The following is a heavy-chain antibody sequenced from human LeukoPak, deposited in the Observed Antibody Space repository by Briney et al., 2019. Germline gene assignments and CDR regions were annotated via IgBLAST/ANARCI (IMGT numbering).Heavy chain of an antibody. D-gene: IGHD7-27*01. Sequence: GGSLRLSCAASGVASGFTFSDYAVSWVRQPPGKGPEWVASVNGRGATTYYADSVRGRFTISRDNSKNTVYLQMISLGADDTAVYFCAKAPATGEGYYFYYMDVWGKGTTVTVSS. J-gene: IGHJ6*03. CDR2: VNGRGATT. CDR1: GFTFSDYA. V-gene: IGHV3-23*01. CDR3: AKAPATGEGYYFYYMDV.